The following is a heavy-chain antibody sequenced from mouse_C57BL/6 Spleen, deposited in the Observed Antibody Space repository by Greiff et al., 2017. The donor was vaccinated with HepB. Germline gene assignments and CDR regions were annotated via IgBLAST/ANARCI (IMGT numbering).Heavy chain of an antibody. CDR2: IDPSVSYT. D-gene: IGHD2-4*01. V-gene: IGHV1-50*01. CDR3: AKGRDYAFAY. CDR1: GYTFTSYW. Sequence: QVQLQQPGAELVKPGASVKLSCKASGYTFTSYWMQWVKQRPGQGLEWIGEIDPSVSYTNYNQKFKGKATLTVDTSSSTAYMQLSSLTSEDSAVYYCAKGRDYAFAYWGQGTLVTVSA. J-gene: IGHJ3*01.